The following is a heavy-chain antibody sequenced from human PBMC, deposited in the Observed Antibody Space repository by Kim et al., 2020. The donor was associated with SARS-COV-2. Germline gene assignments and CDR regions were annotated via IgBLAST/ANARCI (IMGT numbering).Heavy chain of an antibody. J-gene: IGHJ6*02. CDR1: GFTFSSYS. CDR3: ARDRHDSSGYYYYYYYGMDV. CDR2: ISSSSSYI. V-gene: IGHV3-21*01. D-gene: IGHD3-22*01. Sequence: GGSLRLSCAASGFTFSSYSMNWVRQAPGKGLEWVSSISSSSSYIYYADSVKGRFTISRDNAKNSLYLQMNSLRAEDTAVYYCARDRHDSSGYYYYYYYGMDVWGQGTTVTVSS.